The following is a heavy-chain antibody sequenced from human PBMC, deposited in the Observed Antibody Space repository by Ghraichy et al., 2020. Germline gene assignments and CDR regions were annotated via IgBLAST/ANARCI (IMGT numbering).Heavy chain of an antibody. CDR1: GGSTSSYY. CDR2: IYYSGRI. CDR3: ARLRYYDSSGYPDY. Sequence: SETLSLTCTVSGGSTSSYYWSWIRQPPGKGLEWIGHIYYSGRINYNPSLKSRVTMSVHTPKNQVSLKLTFVTAADTAMYYCARLRYYDSSGYPDYWGQGTLVTVSS. V-gene: IGHV4-59*08. J-gene: IGHJ4*02. D-gene: IGHD3-22*01.